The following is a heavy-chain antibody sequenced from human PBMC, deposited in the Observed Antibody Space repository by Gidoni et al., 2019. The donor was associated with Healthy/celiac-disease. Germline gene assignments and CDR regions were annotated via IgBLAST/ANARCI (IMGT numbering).Heavy chain of an antibody. Sequence: QVQLVQSGAEVKKPGASVKVSCKASGYTFTSYGISWVRQAPGQGLEWMGWISAYNGNTNYAQKLQGRVTMTTDTSTSTAYMELRSLRSDDTAVYYCARDLHLIVATTYYYYGMDVWGQGTTVTVSS. CDR2: ISAYNGNT. D-gene: IGHD5-12*01. V-gene: IGHV1-18*01. J-gene: IGHJ6*02. CDR1: GYTFTSYG. CDR3: ARDLHLIVATTYYYYGMDV.